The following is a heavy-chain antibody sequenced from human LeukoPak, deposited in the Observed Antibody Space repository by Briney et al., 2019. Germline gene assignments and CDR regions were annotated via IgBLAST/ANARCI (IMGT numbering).Heavy chain of an antibody. CDR1: GYSFISHW. D-gene: IGHD2-15*01. J-gene: IGHJ5*01. CDR3: VRTPTCSSGSCYPNWFDS. V-gene: IGHV5-51*01. Sequence: GESLKISCKGSGYSFISHWIGWVRQIPGKGLEWMGIIYPGDYNTKYSPSFEGLVTISADRSISTAYLQWSSLKASDTAMYYCVRTPTCSSGSCYPNWFDSWGQGTLVTVSS. CDR2: IYPGDYNT.